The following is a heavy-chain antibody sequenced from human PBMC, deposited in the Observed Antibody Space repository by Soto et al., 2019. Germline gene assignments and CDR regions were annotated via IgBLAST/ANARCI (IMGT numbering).Heavy chain of an antibody. CDR3: ARGRDIHFHDRYFDL. V-gene: IGHV4-30-4*01. CDR2: IYYSGST. D-gene: IGHD5-12*01. Sequence: PSETLSLTCTVSGGSISSGDYYWSWIRQPPGKGLEWIGYIYYSGSTYYNPSLKSRVTISVDTSKNQFSLKLSSVTAADTAVYYCARGRDIHFHDRYFDLWGRGTLVTVSS. CDR1: GGSISSGDYY. J-gene: IGHJ2*01.